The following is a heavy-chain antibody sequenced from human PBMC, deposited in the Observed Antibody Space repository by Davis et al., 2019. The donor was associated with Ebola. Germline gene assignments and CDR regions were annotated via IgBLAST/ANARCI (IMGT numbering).Heavy chain of an antibody. CDR2: ISAYNGNT. V-gene: IGHV1-18*01. CDR3: ARGSSVRFYDSSGYYYEKYYYYYMDV. D-gene: IGHD3-22*01. J-gene: IGHJ6*03. Sequence: ASVKVSCKASGYTFTSYDINWVRQATGQGLEWMGWISAYNGNTNYAQKLQGRVTMTTDTSTSTAYMELRSLRSEDTAVYYCARGSSVRFYDSSGYYYEKYYYYYMDVWGKGTTVTVSS. CDR1: GYTFTSYD.